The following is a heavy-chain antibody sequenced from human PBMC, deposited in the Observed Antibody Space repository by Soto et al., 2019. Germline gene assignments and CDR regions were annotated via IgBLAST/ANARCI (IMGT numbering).Heavy chain of an antibody. Sequence: ASVKVSCKTSGYTFTRYYIHWVRQAPGQGLEWMGWINPNSGDTEYAQRFQGRVTMTKDTSITTAFMELTRLRSDDTAVYYCARQLAYCGGDCYTEPVDYWGQGTLVTVSS. CDR2: INPNSGDT. V-gene: IGHV1-2*02. D-gene: IGHD2-21*02. CDR3: ARQLAYCGGDCYTEPVDY. CDR1: GYTFTRYY. J-gene: IGHJ4*02.